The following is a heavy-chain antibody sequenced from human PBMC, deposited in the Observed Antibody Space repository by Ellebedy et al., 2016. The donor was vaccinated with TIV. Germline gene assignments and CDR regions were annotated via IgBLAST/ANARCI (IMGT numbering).Heavy chain of an antibody. CDR1: GYIFTTYD. Sequence: ASVKVSXXASGYIFTTYDINWVRQAKGQGLEWIGWVNPHSGDTGYAQKFQGRVTLTRNTSIRTAYMELSGLRSDDAAVYFCARSYHDDPYYHDFWGQGTLVTVSS. J-gene: IGHJ4*02. CDR3: ARSYHDDPYYHDF. D-gene: IGHD3-16*01. CDR2: VNPHSGDT. V-gene: IGHV1-8*01.